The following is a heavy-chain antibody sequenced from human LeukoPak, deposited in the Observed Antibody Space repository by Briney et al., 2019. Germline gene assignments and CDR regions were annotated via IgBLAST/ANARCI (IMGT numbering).Heavy chain of an antibody. J-gene: IGHJ6*02. D-gene: IGHD2-2*02. Sequence: SVKVSCKASGGSFSRNAISWVRQAPGQGLEWMGRFIPILGIATYAQKFQGRVTITAGRSTSTAYMELSSLRSEDTAVYYCARIQAVGVPVAIDAYYSYGMDVWGQGTAVTVSS. CDR3: ARIQAVGVPVAIDAYYSYGMDV. CDR1: GGSFSRNA. CDR2: FIPILGIA. V-gene: IGHV1-69*04.